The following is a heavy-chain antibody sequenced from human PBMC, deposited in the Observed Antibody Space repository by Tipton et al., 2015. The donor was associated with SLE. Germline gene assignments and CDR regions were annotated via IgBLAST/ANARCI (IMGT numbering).Heavy chain of an antibody. Sequence: LRLSCTVSGASISSTSYYWGWIRQAPGKGLEWIGEVFRGGSTNYSPSLESRVTITVDMSKNQFSLRLISVTAADTAVYYCARGCSSSTCEPFYFFGMDVWGQGTTVTVSS. J-gene: IGHJ6*02. CDR3: ARGCSSSTCEPFYFFGMDV. V-gene: IGHV4-39*07. D-gene: IGHD2-2*01. CDR2: VFRGGST. CDR1: GASISSTSYY.